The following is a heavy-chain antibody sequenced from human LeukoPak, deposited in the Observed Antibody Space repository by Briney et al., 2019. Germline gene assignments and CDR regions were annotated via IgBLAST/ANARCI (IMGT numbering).Heavy chain of an antibody. J-gene: IGHJ4*02. CDR1: GFTFSSYW. V-gene: IGHV3-74*01. D-gene: IGHD2-15*01. CDR2: INSDGSST. CDR3: ARAGHCSGGTCYSSYFDY. Sequence: RGSLRLSCAASGFTFSSYWIHWVRQAPGKGLVWVSRINSDGSSTSYADSVKGRFTISRDNAKNTLYLQMNSLRAEDTAVYYCARAGHCSGGTCYSSYFDYWGQGTLVTVSS.